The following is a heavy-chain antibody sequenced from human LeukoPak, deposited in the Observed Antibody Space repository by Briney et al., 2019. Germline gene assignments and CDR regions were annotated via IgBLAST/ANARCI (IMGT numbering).Heavy chain of an antibody. CDR3: ARTEGPKWGVVI. CDR1: GGSFSGYY. V-gene: IGHV4-34*01. CDR2: INHSGST. D-gene: IGHD3-10*01. J-gene: IGHJ4*02. Sequence: PSETLSRTCAVYGGSFSGYYWSWIRQPPGKGLEWIGEINHSGSTNYNPSLKSRVTISVDTSKNQFSLKLSSVTAADTAVYYCARTEGPKWGVVIWGQGTLVTVSS.